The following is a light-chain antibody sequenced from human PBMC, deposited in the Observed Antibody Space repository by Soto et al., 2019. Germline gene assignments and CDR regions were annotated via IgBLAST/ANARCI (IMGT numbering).Light chain of an antibody. Sequence: EIMMTQSPATLSVSLGERATLFCRASQNVRSNLAWYQQKPGQAPRLLIHGASSRATGIPDRFSGSGFGTEFTLTINSLQSEDFAVYYCQQYNTWPPVFTFGTGTKLEI. V-gene: IGKV3D-15*01. J-gene: IGKJ3*01. CDR1: QNVRSN. CDR2: GAS. CDR3: QQYNTWPPVFT.